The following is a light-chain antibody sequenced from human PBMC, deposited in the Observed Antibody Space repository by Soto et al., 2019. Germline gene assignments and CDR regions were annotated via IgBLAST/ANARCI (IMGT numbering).Light chain of an antibody. J-gene: IGLJ2*01. CDR1: NIGRIS. CDR2: YDG. V-gene: IGLV3-21*04. CDR3: QVWHSSVDHII. Sequence: SYELTQPPSVSVAPGKTASITCEGNNIGRISVHWYQQRPGQAPMVVIYYDGDRPSGIPERFSGSNSGTAATLTISRVEAGDEADYYCQVWHSSVDHIIFGGGTQLTVL.